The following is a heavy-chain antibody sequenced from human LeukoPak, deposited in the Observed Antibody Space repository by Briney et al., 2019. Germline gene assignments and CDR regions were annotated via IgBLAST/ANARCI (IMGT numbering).Heavy chain of an antibody. D-gene: IGHD2-21*01. CDR3: ARERLKRNWFDP. J-gene: IGHJ5*02. Sequence: SETLSLTCTVSGGSISSYYWSWIRQPPGKGLEWIGYIYYSGSTNYNPSLKSRVTISVDTSKNQFSLKLSSVTAADTAVYYCARERLKRNWFDPWGQGTLVTVSS. CDR1: GGSISSYY. CDR2: IYYSGST. V-gene: IGHV4-59*01.